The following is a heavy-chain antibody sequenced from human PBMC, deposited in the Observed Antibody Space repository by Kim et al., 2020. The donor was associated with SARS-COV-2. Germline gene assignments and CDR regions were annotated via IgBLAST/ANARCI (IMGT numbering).Heavy chain of an antibody. D-gene: IGHD2-15*01. V-gene: IGHV4-59*13. CDR3: ARVRSGGYGYYNGCYH. J-gene: IGHJ1*01. CDR2: INNSGSE. Sequence: SETLSLTCTVSGGSISSYYWSWGRHRQGKGLEWVGNINNSGSENYYYYPISRVPITVDADTNKFPLTLSLVPAADAAVYYCARVRSGGYGYYNGCYHWG. CDR1: GGSISSYY.